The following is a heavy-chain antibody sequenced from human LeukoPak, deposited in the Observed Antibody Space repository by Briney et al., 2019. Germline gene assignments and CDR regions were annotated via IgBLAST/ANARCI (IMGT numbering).Heavy chain of an antibody. CDR1: GGSISTYY. Sequence: PSETLSLTCTVSGGSISTYYWSWIRQPAGKVLEWIGRIYTSGSTNYNPSLKSRVTMSVDTSKNQFSLKLSSVTAADTAVYYCARDNWMGYPAGGFDPWGQGTLVTVSS. CDR2: IYTSGST. D-gene: IGHD1-20*01. V-gene: IGHV4-4*07. CDR3: ARDNWMGYPAGGFDP. J-gene: IGHJ5*02.